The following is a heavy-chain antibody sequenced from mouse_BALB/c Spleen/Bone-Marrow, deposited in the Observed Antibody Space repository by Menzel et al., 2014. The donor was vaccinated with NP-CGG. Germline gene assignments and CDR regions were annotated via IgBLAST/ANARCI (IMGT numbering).Heavy chain of an antibody. CDR3: TRSNYGYWYFDV. V-gene: IGHV1S81*02. Sequence: QVQLQQSGAKLVKPGASVKLSCKASGYSFTNYYMYWVKRRPGQGLEWIGEINPSNGGTNFNEKFKNKATLTVDKSSSTAYMQLSSLTSEDSAVYYCTRSNYGYWYFDVWGAGTTVTVSS. J-gene: IGHJ1*01. CDR2: INPSNGGT. CDR1: GYSFTNYY. D-gene: IGHD1-1*01.